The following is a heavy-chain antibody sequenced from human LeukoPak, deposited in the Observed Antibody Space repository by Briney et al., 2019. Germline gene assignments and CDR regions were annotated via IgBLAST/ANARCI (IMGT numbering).Heavy chain of an antibody. CDR2: IYYSGST. D-gene: IGHD3-22*01. CDR3: ARYASSGSSDAFDI. J-gene: IGHJ3*02. Sequence: SETLSLTCTVSGGSVSSGSYYWSWIRQPPGKGLEWIGYIYYSGSTNYNPSLKSRVTISVDTSKNQFSLKLSSVTAVDTAVYYCARYASSGSSDAFDIWGQGTMVTVSS. V-gene: IGHV4-61*01. CDR1: GGSVSSGSYY.